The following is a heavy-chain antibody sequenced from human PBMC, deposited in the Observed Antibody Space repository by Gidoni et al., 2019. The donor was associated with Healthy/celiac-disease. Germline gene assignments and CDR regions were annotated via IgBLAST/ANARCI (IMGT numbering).Heavy chain of an antibody. Sequence: EVQLVESGGGLVQPGRSLRLSCAAPGFTFDDYAMHWVRQAPGKGLGWVSGISWNSGSIGYADSVKGRFTIARDNAKNSLYLQMNSLRAEDTALYYCAKGGITMIVVAFDYWGQGTLVTVSS. V-gene: IGHV3-9*01. CDR1: GFTFDDYA. CDR2: ISWNSGSI. J-gene: IGHJ4*02. D-gene: IGHD3-22*01. CDR3: AKGGITMIVVAFDY.